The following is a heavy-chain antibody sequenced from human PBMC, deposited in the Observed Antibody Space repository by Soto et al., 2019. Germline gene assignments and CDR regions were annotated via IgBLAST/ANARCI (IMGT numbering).Heavy chain of an antibody. J-gene: IGHJ4*02. CDR1: GYTFTSYA. Sequence: QVQLVQSGAEVKKPGASVKVSCKASGYTFTSYAMHWVRQAPGQRLEWMGWINAGNGNTKYSQKFQGRVTITRDTSASTAYMELSSLGSEDRAVYYCGGAAVPCLDYWGQGPLSPSPQ. V-gene: IGHV1-3*01. CDR3: GGAAVPCLDY. D-gene: IGHD2-2*01. CDR2: INAGNGNT.